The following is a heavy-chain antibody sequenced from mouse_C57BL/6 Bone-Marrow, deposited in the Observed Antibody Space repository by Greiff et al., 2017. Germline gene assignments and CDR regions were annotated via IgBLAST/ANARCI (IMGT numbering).Heavy chain of an antibody. CDR2: IYPGDGDT. V-gene: IGHV1-82*01. CDR1: GYAFSSSW. D-gene: IGHD2-12*01. CDR3: ARWELRRDY. J-gene: IGHJ2*01. Sequence: VKLMESGPELVKPGASVKISCKASGYAFSSSWMNWVKQRPGKGLEWIGRIYPGDGDTNYNGKFKGKATLTADKSSSTAYMQLSSLTSEDSAVYFCARWELRRDYWGQGTTLTVSS.